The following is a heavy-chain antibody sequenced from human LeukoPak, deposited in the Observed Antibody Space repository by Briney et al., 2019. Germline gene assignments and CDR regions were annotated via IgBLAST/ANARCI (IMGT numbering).Heavy chain of an antibody. CDR1: GYTFTSYG. D-gene: IGHD3-3*01. V-gene: IGHV1-18*01. J-gene: IGHJ6*03. CDR2: ISAYNGNT. CDR3: ARGLWGDFWSGDYYYYYMDV. Sequence: ASVKVSCKASGYTFTSYGISWVRQAPGQGLEWMGWISAYNGNTNYAQKLQGRVTMTTDTSTSTAYMELRSLRSEDTAVYYCARGLWGDFWSGDYYYYYMDVWGEGTTVTVS.